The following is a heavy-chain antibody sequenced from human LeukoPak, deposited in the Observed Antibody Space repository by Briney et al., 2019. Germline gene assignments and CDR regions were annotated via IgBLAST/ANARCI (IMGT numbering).Heavy chain of an antibody. J-gene: IGHJ4*02. V-gene: IGHV4-39*01. CDR2: IYYSGST. CDR1: GGSISSSSYY. D-gene: IGHD6-13*01. CDR3: ARAGIAAAGMLDY. Sequence: SETLSLTCTVSGGSISSSSYYWGWLRQPPGKGLEWIGSIYYSGSTYYNPSLKSRVTISVDTSKNQFSLKLSSVTAADTAVYYCARAGIAAAGMLDYWGQGTLVTVSS.